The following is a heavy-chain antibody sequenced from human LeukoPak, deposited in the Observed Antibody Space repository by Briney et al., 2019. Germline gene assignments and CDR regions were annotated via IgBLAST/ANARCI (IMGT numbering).Heavy chain of an antibody. Sequence: SETLSLTCTVSAYSISSGYYWGWIRQPPGKGLEWIGSIYHSGSTYYNPSLESRVTISVDTSKNQFSLKLSSVTAADTAVYYCARAILEYQHPYDFDYWGQGTLVTVSS. CDR1: AYSISSGYY. D-gene: IGHD2-2*01. CDR2: IYHSGST. V-gene: IGHV4-38-2*02. CDR3: ARAILEYQHPYDFDY. J-gene: IGHJ4*02.